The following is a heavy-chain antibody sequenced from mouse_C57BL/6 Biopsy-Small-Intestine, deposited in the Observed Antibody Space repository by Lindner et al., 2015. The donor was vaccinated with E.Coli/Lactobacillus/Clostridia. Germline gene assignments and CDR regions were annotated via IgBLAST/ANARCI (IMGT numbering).Heavy chain of an antibody. CDR3: ANDYTWFAY. CDR2: ISSGGSTI. Sequence: VQLQESGGGLVKPGGSLKLSCAASGFTFSDYGMHWVRQAPEKGLEWVAYISSGGSTIYYADTVKGRLTISRDNAKSTLFLQMTSLRSEDTAMYYCANDYTWFAYWGQGTLVTVSA. CDR1: GFTFSDYG. D-gene: IGHD2-4*01. V-gene: IGHV5-17*01. J-gene: IGHJ3*01.